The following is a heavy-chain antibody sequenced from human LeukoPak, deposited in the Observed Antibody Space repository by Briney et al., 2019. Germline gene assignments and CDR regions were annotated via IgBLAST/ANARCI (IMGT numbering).Heavy chain of an antibody. J-gene: IGHJ4*02. V-gene: IGHV3-48*01. D-gene: IGHD2-2*01. CDR3: ARVWRVVPAALDY. Sequence: GGSLRLSCAASGFTFSSYAMHWVRQAPGKGLEWVSYISSSSSTIYYADSVEGRFTISRDNAKNSLYLQMNSLRAEDTAVYYCARVWRVVPAALDYWGQGTLVTVSS. CDR2: ISSSSSTI. CDR1: GFTFSSYA.